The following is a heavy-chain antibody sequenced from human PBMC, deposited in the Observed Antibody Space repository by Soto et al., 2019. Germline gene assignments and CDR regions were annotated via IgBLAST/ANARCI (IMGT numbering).Heavy chain of an antibody. CDR1: GYTFTAYY. D-gene: IGHD3-10*01. CDR3: ARNMDYYYGPGSGNGHGF. J-gene: IGHJ6*02. V-gene: IGHV1-2*02. CDR2: INPKFGDT. Sequence: QVQLVQSGAEVKEPGDSVRVSCEASGYTFTAYYIHWVRQAPGQGLEWMGWINPKFGDTTYAQDFEGRVSMTSDVSISAVYMELSRLSSDDTAIYYCARNMDYYYGPGSGNGHGFWGQGTTVTVFS.